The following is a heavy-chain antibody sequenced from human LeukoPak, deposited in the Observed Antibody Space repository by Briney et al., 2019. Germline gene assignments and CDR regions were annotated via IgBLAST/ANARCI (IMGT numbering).Heavy chain of an antibody. V-gene: IGHV3-15*01. D-gene: IGHD4-17*01. CDR2: IKSKTDGGTI. CDR1: GFTFSDAW. CDR3: TTISTVTFDY. Sequence: PGGSLRLSCAASGFTFSDAWMSWVRQAPGKGLEWVGRIKSKTDGGTIDYAAPVKGRFTISRDDSRNTLFLQMNSLRSEDTAVYYCTTISTVTFDYWGQGTLDTVSS. J-gene: IGHJ4*02.